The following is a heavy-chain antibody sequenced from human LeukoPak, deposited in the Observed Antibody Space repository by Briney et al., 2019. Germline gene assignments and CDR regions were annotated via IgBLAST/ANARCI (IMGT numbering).Heavy chain of an antibody. Sequence: SVKVSCKASGGTFSSYAVSWVRQAPGQGLEWMGGIIPIFGTANYAQKFQGRVTITADESTSTAYMELSSLRSEDTAVYYCARDIAVAGTSGYFDYWGQGTLVTVSS. J-gene: IGHJ4*02. D-gene: IGHD6-19*01. CDR2: IIPIFGTA. CDR1: GGTFSSYA. CDR3: ARDIAVAGTSGYFDY. V-gene: IGHV1-69*13.